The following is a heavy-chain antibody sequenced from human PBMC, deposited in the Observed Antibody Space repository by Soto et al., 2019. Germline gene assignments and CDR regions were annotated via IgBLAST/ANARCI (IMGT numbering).Heavy chain of an antibody. CDR2: IIPIFGTA. V-gene: IGHV1-69*13. Sequence: SVKFSCKASGGTFSRYAISWVRQAPGQGLEWMGGIIPIFGTANYAQKFQGRVTITADESTSTAYMELSSLRFEDTAVYYCARAIVGPTTTGWLDPWGQGTLVTVSS. CDR3: ARAIVGPTTTGWLDP. CDR1: GGTFSRYA. D-gene: IGHD1-26*01. J-gene: IGHJ5*02.